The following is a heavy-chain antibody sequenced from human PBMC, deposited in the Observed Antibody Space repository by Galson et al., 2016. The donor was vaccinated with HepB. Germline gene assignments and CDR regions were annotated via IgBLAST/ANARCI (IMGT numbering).Heavy chain of an antibody. CDR1: GDSINNGAFS. V-gene: IGHV4-31*03. CDR3: ARERISYGSIGLDY. Sequence: TLSLTCSVSGDSINNGAFSWSWIRQDPGKALEWIGRIIYSGNTYYNPSLESRVKMSIDTSKNQFYLKLTSVTAADAAVYYCARERISYGSIGLDYWGQGILVTVSS. CDR2: IIYSGNT. J-gene: IGHJ4*02. D-gene: IGHD5-18*01.